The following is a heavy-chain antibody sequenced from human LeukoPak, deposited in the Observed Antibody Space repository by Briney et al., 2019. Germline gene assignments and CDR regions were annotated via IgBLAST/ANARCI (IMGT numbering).Heavy chain of an antibody. D-gene: IGHD2-2*01. J-gene: IGHJ4*02. V-gene: IGHV3-30*02. CDR1: GFTFSSYA. Sequence: GGSLRLSCAASGFTFSSYALHWVRQAPGKGLEWVASIRYDGSNKYYADSVKGRFTISRDNSKNTLYLQMNSLRAEDTAVYYCAKDGGGGVPAALDYWGQGTLVTVSS. CDR2: IRYDGSNK. CDR3: AKDGGGGVPAALDY.